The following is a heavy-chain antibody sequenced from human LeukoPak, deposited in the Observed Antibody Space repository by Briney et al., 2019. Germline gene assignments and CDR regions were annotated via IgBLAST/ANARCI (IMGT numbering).Heavy chain of an antibody. Sequence: ASVKVSCKASGYTFTSYDINWVRQATGQGLEWMGWMNPNSGNTGYAQKFQGRVTMTRDTSISTAYMELSSLRSEDTAVYYCARGHYYDSSGYYPDDAFDIWGQGTMVTVSS. V-gene: IGHV1-8*01. CDR2: MNPNSGNT. CDR1: GYTFTSYD. CDR3: ARGHYYDSSGYYPDDAFDI. D-gene: IGHD3-22*01. J-gene: IGHJ3*02.